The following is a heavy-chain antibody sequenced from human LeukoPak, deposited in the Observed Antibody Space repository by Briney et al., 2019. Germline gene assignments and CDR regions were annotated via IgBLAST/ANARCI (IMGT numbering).Heavy chain of an antibody. CDR2: ISSSGSII. J-gene: IGHJ4*02. Sequence: GGSLRLSCAASGFTFSGYEMNWVRQAPGKGLEWVSYISSSGSIIYYADSVKGRFTISRDYAKNSLYLQMNSLRAEDTAVYYCARDDAGYSSGWYWVYWGQGTLVTVSS. CDR1: GFTFSGYE. CDR3: ARDDAGYSSGWYWVY. D-gene: IGHD6-19*01. V-gene: IGHV3-48*03.